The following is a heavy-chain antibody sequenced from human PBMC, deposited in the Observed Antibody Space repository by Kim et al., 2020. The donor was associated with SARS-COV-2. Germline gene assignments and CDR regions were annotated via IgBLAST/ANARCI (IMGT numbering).Heavy chain of an antibody. D-gene: IGHD3-3*01. CDR3: AKGRNLEWLLSRFDY. J-gene: IGHJ4*01. Sequence: GGSLRLSCAASGFTFSSYAMSWVRQAPGEGLAWVSALSGSGGSKYYADSVKGRFTVSRDNSKNTLHLQMDSLRAEDTAVYYCAKGRNLEWLLSRFDYLG. CDR1: GFTFSSYA. V-gene: IGHV3-23*01. CDR2: LSGSGGSK.